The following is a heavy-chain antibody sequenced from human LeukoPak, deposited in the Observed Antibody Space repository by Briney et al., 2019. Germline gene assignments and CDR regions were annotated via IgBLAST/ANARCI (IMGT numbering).Heavy chain of an antibody. CDR1: GDSINSGDYY. CDR2: ISYNGNS. J-gene: IGHJ4*02. Sequence: SETLSLTCNVSGDSINSGDYYWSWIRQPPGKGLEWIGYISYNGNSYYSPSLKSRVSISTDTSRNQFFLRMTSVTAADTAVYFCGRSYSSSQDHWGRGILVAVSS. CDR3: GRSYSSSQDH. D-gene: IGHD4-11*01. V-gene: IGHV4-30-4*08.